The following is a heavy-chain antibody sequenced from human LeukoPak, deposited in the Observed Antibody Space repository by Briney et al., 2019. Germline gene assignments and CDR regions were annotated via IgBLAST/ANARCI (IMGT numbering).Heavy chain of an antibody. CDR2: IYYSGST. V-gene: IGHV4-59*01. CDR1: GGSISSYY. Sequence: SETLSLTCTVSGGSISSYYWSWIRQPPGKGLERIGYIYYSGSTNYNPSLKSRVPISVDTSKNQFSLKLSSVTAADTAVYYCARVPGVPPYYYYMDVWGKGTTVTVSS. CDR3: ARVPGVPPYYYYMDV. D-gene: IGHD3-10*01. J-gene: IGHJ6*03.